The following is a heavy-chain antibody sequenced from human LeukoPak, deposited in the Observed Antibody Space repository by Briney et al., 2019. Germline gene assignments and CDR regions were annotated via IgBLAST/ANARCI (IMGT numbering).Heavy chain of an antibody. J-gene: IGHJ4*02. CDR3: AKGAGWELRYYFDY. CDR1: GFTFDDYA. Sequence: PGRSLRLSCAASGFTFDDYAMHWVRQAPGKGLEWVSGISWNSGSIGYADSVKGRFTISRDNAKNSLYLQMNSLRAEDMALYYCAKGAGWELRYYFDYWGQGTLVIVSS. V-gene: IGHV3-9*03. D-gene: IGHD1-26*01. CDR2: ISWNSGSI.